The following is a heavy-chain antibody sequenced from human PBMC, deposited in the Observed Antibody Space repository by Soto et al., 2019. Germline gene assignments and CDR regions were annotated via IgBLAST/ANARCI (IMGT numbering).Heavy chain of an antibody. J-gene: IGHJ4*02. CDR2: IRSKANSYAT. D-gene: IGHD3-22*01. V-gene: IGHV3-73*02. CDR3: TSPDSSGYPDY. Sequence: EVQLVESGGGWASPGGPLKLSGAASGSTFVASPFHWFRQAPGKGLEWVGRIRSKANSYATAYAASVKGRFTISRDDSKNTAYLQMNSLKTEDTAVYYCTSPDSSGYPDYWGQGTLVTVSS. CDR1: GSTFVASP.